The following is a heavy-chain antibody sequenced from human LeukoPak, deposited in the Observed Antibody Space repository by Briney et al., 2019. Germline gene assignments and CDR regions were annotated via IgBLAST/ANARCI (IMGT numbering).Heavy chain of an antibody. V-gene: IGHV4-39*07. D-gene: IGHD3-22*01. CDR3: ARVGGYYYVFYYFDY. CDR2: IYYSGST. Sequence: SETLSLTCTVSGGSISSSSYYWGWIRQPPGKGLGWIGSIYYSGSTYYNPSLKSRVTISVDTSKNQFSLKLSSVTAADTAVYYCARVGGYYYVFYYFDYWGQGTLVTVSS. J-gene: IGHJ4*02. CDR1: GGSISSSSYY.